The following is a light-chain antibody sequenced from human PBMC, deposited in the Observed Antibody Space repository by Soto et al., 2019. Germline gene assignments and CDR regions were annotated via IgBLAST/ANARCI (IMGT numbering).Light chain of an antibody. V-gene: IGLV1-51*01. CDR1: SSNIGNNY. J-gene: IGLJ1*01. CDR2: DNN. CDR3: RTWDSSLSVPYV. Sequence: QSVLTQPPSVSAAPGQKVTISCSGSSSNIGNNYVSWYQQLPGTAPKLLIYDNNKRPSGIPDRFSGSKSGTSATLGITGLQTGDEADYYCRTWDSSLSVPYVFGTGTKVTVL.